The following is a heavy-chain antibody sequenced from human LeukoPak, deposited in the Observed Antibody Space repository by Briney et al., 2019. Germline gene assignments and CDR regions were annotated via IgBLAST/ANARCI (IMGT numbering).Heavy chain of an antibody. V-gene: IGHV4-39*01. CDR3: VRHCLKYYDYDFLDP. CDR1: GGSISSNYYY. Sequence: PSETLSLTCTVSGGSISSNYYYWGWIRQPPGEGLEWIGSMYYSGSTYYNPSLKSRVTISVDTSKNQFSLKLNSGTAADTAVYYCVRHCLKYYDYDFLDPWGQGTLVTVSS. J-gene: IGHJ5*02. D-gene: IGHD3-3*01. CDR2: MYYSGST.